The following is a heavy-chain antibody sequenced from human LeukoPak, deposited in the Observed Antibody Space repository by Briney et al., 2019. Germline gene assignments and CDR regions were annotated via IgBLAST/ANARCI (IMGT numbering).Heavy chain of an antibody. Sequence: KPGESLKISCKGSGYSLTSYWIGWLRQMLGKGLEWMGIIYPGDSDTRYSPSFQGQVTISADNSINTAYLQWSSLKASDTAMYYCARRTIFGVVSAFDYWGQGTLVAVSS. J-gene: IGHJ4*02. CDR2: IYPGDSDT. CDR1: GYSLTSYW. V-gene: IGHV5-51*03. CDR3: ARRTIFGVVSAFDY. D-gene: IGHD3-3*01.